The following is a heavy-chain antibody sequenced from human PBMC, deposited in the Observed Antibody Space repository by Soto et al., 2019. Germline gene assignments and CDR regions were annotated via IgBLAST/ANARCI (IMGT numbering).Heavy chain of an antibody. D-gene: IGHD3-16*02. CDR2: IYSGGST. V-gene: IGHV3-66*01. J-gene: IGHJ4*02. CDR1: GFTVSSNY. Sequence: EVQLVESGGGLVQPGGSLRLSCAASGFTVSSNYMSWVRQAPGKGLEWVSGIYSGGSTYYADSVKGRFSISRDNAKDTLYMQMNSRRAEDTAVYYCARDVISIDYIWGSYRYTPFDYWGQGTLVTVSS. CDR3: ARDVISIDYIWGSYRYTPFDY.